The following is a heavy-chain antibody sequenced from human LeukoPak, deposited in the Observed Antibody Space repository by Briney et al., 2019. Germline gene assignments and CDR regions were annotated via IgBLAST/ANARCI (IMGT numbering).Heavy chain of an antibody. CDR3: AKGVTMIPTNAFDI. CDR2: IYSGGST. V-gene: IGHV3-53*01. CDR1: GFTVSSNY. J-gene: IGHJ3*02. Sequence: GGSLRLSCAASGFTVSSNYMSWVRQAPGKGLEWVSVIYSGGSTYYADSVKGRFTISRDNSKNTLYLQMNSLRAEDTAVYYCAKGVTMIPTNAFDIWGQGTMVTVSS. D-gene: IGHD3-22*01.